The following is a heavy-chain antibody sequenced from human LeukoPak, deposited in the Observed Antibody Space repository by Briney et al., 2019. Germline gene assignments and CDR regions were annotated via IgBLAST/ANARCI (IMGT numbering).Heavy chain of an antibody. D-gene: IGHD2-2*01. Sequence: GGSLRLSCAASGFTVSSNYMSWVRQAPGKGLEWVSVIYSGGSTYCADSVKGRFTISRDNSKNTLYLQMNSLRAEDTAVYYCAREWASCFDYWGQGTLVTVSS. V-gene: IGHV3-66*01. CDR1: GFTVSSNY. CDR2: IYSGGST. J-gene: IGHJ4*02. CDR3: AREWASCFDY.